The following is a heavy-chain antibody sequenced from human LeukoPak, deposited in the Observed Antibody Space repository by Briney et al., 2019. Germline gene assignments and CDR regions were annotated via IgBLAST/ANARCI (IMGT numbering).Heavy chain of an antibody. CDR2: INPNSGGT. J-gene: IGHJ4*02. CDR3: ARTGHYGDYVFDY. CDR1: GYAFTGDY. V-gene: IGHV1-2*04. Sequence: ASVRLSCEASGYAFTGDYMHWVRQAPGQGLEWRGWINPNSGGTNYAQKFQGWVTMTRDTSISTAYMELSRLRSDDTAVCYCARTGHYGDYVFDYWGQGTLVTVSS. D-gene: IGHD4-17*01.